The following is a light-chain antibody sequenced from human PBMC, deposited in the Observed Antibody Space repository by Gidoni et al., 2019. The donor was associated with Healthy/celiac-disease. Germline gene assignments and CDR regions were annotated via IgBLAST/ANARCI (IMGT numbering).Light chain of an antibody. CDR2: DAS. CDR3: QQRSNSLT. Sequence: EIVLTQSPATLSLSPGERATLSCRASQSVSSYLAWYQQKPGQAPRLLIYDASNRATGIPARFSGSWSGTDFNLTISSLEPEDFAVYYCQQRSNSLTFGGXTKVEIK. J-gene: IGKJ4*01. CDR1: QSVSSY. V-gene: IGKV3-11*01.